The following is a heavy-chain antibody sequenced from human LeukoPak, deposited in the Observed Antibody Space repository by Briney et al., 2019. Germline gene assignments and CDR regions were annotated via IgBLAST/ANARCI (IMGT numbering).Heavy chain of an antibody. CDR1: GGSISSYY. CDR2: IYYSGST. CDR3: ARANSSNWNYSWFDP. J-gene: IGHJ5*02. V-gene: IGHV4-59*01. D-gene: IGHD1-7*01. Sequence: SETLSLTCTVSGGSISSYYWSWIRQPPGKGLEWIGYIYYSGSTNYNPSLKSRVTISVDTSKNQFSLKLSSVTAADTAVYYCARANSSNWNYSWFDPWGQGTLVTVSS.